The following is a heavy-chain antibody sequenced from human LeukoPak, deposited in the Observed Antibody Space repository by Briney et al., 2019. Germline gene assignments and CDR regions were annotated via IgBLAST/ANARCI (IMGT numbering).Heavy chain of an antibody. CDR3: ARASSSSEYYYYYYYMDV. D-gene: IGHD6-6*01. V-gene: IGHV1-8*01. J-gene: IGHJ6*03. CDR1: GYTFTSYD. Sequence: ASVKVSCKASGYTFTSYDINWVRQATGQGLEWMGWMNPNSGNTGYAQKLQGRVTMTRNTSISTAYMELSSLRSEDTAVYYCARASSSSEYYYYYYYMDVWGKGTTVTVSS. CDR2: MNPNSGNT.